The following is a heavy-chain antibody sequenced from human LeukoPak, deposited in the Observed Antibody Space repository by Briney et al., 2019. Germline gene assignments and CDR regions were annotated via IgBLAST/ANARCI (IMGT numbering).Heavy chain of an antibody. CDR2: IWYDGSNK. Sequence: GGSLRLSCAASGFTFSSYGMHWVRQAPGKGLEWVAVIWYDGSNKYYADSVKGRFTISRDNPKNTLYLQMNSLRAEDTAVYYCAREAEGSYFDYWGQGTLVTVSS. CDR1: GFTFSSYG. V-gene: IGHV3-33*01. J-gene: IGHJ4*02. CDR3: AREAEGSYFDY. D-gene: IGHD1-26*01.